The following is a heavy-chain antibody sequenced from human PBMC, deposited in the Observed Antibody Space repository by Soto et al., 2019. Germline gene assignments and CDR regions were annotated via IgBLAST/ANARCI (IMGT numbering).Heavy chain of an antibody. V-gene: IGHV1-18*01. CDR3: VPYYYDSSGKDFDY. CDR2: ISAYNGNT. J-gene: IGHJ4*02. Sequence: ASVKVSCKASGYTFTSYGITGVRQAPGQGLEWMGWISAYNGNTNYAQKLQGRVTMTTDTSTSTAYMELRSLRSDDTAVYYCVPYYYDSSGKDFDYWGQGTLVTVPQ. D-gene: IGHD3-22*01. CDR1: GYTFTSYG.